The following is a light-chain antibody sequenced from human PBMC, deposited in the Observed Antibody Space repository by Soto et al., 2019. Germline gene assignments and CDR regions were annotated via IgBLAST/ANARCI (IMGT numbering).Light chain of an antibody. CDR2: EVT. CDR1: SSDVGSYNL. J-gene: IGLJ3*02. Sequence: QSALTQPASVSGSPGRSITISCTGTSSDVGSYNLVSWYQQHPGKAPKLMIYEVTKRPSGVSNRFSGSKSGSTASLTISGLQADDEADYWCCSYAGGSTFVFGGGTKVTVL. CDR3: CSYAGGSTFV. V-gene: IGLV2-23*02.